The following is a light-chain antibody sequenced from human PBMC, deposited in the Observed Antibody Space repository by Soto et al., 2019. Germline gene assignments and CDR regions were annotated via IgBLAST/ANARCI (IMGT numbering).Light chain of an antibody. V-gene: IGKV1-39*01. CDR1: QSVHNY. CDR2: AAS. Sequence: DMQMNQSPSTVSASFGDRATFXXRASQSVHNYIHWDQQKPGTTPHLXLYAASHLHTWGPSRFSGSGSVTQFTLTTSSLQPGDFAAYSCQQTSRTTQTFGPGTRLEIK. J-gene: IGKJ5*01. CDR3: QQTSRTTQT.